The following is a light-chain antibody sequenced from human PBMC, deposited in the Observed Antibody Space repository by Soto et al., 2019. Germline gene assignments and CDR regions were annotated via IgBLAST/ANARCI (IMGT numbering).Light chain of an antibody. Sequence: DIQMTQSPSTLSASVGDRVTITCRASQSISYWLAWYQQKPGKAPNLLIYKASTLESGVPSRFRGSGSGTEFTLTISSLQPDDFATYYCQQYNIYWTFGQGTKVEIK. CDR3: QQYNIYWT. J-gene: IGKJ1*01. V-gene: IGKV1-5*03. CDR2: KAS. CDR1: QSISYW.